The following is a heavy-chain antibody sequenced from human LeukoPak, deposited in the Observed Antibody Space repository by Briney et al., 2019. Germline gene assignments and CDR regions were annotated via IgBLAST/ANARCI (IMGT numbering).Heavy chain of an antibody. D-gene: IGHD3-22*01. CDR3: ATDGIGDSSGYYSSPSDY. CDR2: ISGSGGST. Sequence: PGGYLRLSCAASGFTFSSYDMTWVRQAPGNGLEWVSAISGSGGSTYYADSVKGRFTISRDNSKNTLYLQMNSLRAEDTAFYFCATDGIGDSSGYYSSPSDYWGQGTLVTVSS. V-gene: IGHV3-23*01. J-gene: IGHJ4*02. CDR1: GFTFSSYD.